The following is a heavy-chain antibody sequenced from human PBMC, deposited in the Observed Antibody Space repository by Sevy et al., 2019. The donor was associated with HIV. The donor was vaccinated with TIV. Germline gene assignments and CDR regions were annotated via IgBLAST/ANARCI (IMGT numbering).Heavy chain of an antibody. Sequence: GGSLRLSCAASGFTFDDYAMHWVRQAPGKGLEWVSGISWNSGSIGYADSVKGGFTISRDNAKNSLYLQMNSLGAEDTALYYCAKDDSSGWGTYGYFDDWGQGTLVTVSS. V-gene: IGHV3-9*01. D-gene: IGHD6-19*01. CDR1: GFTFDDYA. CDR2: ISWNSGSI. J-gene: IGHJ4*02. CDR3: AKDDSSGWGTYGYFDD.